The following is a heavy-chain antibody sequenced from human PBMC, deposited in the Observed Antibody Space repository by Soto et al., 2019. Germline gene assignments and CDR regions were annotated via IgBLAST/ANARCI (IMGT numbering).Heavy chain of an antibody. CDR3: AREDSSSYCIYY. V-gene: IGHV1-69*13. Sequence: SVTVSCKASGGTFSSYAISLVRQAPGQGLEWMGVIIPIFVTADYAQKLQGRVTITADESTSTADMELSSLRYEDAAVYYCAREDSSSYCIYYWGQGTMVTVSS. J-gene: IGHJ4*02. D-gene: IGHD6-6*01. CDR1: GGTFSSYA. CDR2: IIPIFVTA.